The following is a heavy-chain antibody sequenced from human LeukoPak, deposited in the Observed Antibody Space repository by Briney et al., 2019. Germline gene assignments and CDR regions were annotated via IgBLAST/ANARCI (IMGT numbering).Heavy chain of an antibody. CDR1: SGSFSAYY. V-gene: IGHV4-34*01. J-gene: IGHJ4*02. D-gene: IGHD3-22*01. CDR2: VNHSGST. Sequence: PSETLSLTCAVYSGSFSAYYWTWIRQPPGKGLEWIGEVNHSGSTNYNPSLKSRVTISVDTSKNQFSLELSSVTAADTAVYYCARGVTYYYDNNNYVPYYFDSWAGEPWSPSPQ. CDR3: ARGVTYYYDNNNYVPYYFDS.